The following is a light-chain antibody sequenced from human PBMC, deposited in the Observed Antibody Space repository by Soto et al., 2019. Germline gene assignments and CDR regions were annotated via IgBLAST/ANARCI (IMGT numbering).Light chain of an antibody. CDR3: QQRSNWAFT. Sequence: EIVLTQSPATLSLSPGERVTLSCRASQSVSNYLVWYQQKPGQAPRLLIYDSSNRASDIPARFSGSGSGTDFTLTITSLEPEDFAVYYCQQRSNWAFTFGGGTKVEIK. CDR2: DSS. J-gene: IGKJ4*01. CDR1: QSVSNY. V-gene: IGKV3-11*01.